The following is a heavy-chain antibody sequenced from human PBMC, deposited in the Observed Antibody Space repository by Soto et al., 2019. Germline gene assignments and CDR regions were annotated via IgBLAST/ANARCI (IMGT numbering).Heavy chain of an antibody. V-gene: IGHV1-3*01. CDR3: ARGTRTGDYRYYFDY. CDR2: INAGNGNT. CDR1: GYTFTSYA. D-gene: IGHD4-17*01. Sequence: GASVKVSCKASGYTFTSYAMHWVRQAPGQRLEWMGWINAGNGNTKYSQKFQGRVTITRDTSASTAYMELSSLRSEDTAVYYCARGTRTGDYRYYFDYWGQGTLVPVSS. J-gene: IGHJ4*02.